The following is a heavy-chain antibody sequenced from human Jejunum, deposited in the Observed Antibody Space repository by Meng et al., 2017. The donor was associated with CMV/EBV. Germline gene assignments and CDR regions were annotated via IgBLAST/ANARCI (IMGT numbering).Heavy chain of an antibody. V-gene: IGHV7-4-1*02. CDR3: ARDSPLDGYSLLDY. CDR1: GYTFTSYA. Sequence: QVQSVQSGSESKQPGASVKVSCRPSGYTFTSYAINWVRQAPGQGPDWMGWIDPNTGNPTYDQGFTGRFVFSLDTSVSTAYLQINSLRADDTAVYYCARDSPLDGYSLLDYWGQGTLVTVSS. J-gene: IGHJ4*02. CDR2: IDPNTGNP. D-gene: IGHD5-24*01.